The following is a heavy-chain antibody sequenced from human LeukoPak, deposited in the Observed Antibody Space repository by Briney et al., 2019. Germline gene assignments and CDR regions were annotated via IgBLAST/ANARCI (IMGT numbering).Heavy chain of an antibody. D-gene: IGHD2-21*02. CDR3: ATKAYCGGDCHSRYFQH. CDR1: GFSFSYYW. CDR2: IKPDGSEK. J-gene: IGHJ1*01. V-gene: IGHV3-7*03. Sequence: GGSLSLSCAASGFSFSYYWLSWIRQAPGKGLEWVANIKPDGSEKYYVDSVKSRFTISRDNAKNSLYLEMNNLGAEDTAVYYCATKAYCGGDCHSRYFQHWGQGTLVTVCS.